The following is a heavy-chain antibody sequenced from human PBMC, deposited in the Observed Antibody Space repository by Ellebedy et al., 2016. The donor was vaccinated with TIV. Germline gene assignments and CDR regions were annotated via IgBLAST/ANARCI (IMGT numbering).Heavy chain of an antibody. V-gene: IGHV3-7*03. J-gene: IGHJ4*02. CDR3: VTWGQSYGR. D-gene: IGHD3-16*01. CDR1: GFTLSRHW. CDR2: INPDGSAE. Sequence: GESLKISCAASGFTLSRHWMSWVRQGPGKGLEWVAHINPDGSAEYYVESVKGRFTISRDNAKRSLFLQMNSLRVDDTAVYYCVTWGQSYGRWGQGSLVTISS.